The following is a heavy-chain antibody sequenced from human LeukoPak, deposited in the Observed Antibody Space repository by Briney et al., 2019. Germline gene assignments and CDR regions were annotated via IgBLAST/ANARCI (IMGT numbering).Heavy chain of an antibody. V-gene: IGHV4-61*01. D-gene: IGHD4-23*01. Sequence: SETLSLTCTVSGGSISSGSYYWSWIRQPPGKGLEWIGYIHYSGSTNYNPSLKSRVTISVDTSKNQFSLKLSSVTAADTAVYYCARGAPGYGGKLGSFDYWGQGTLVTVSS. CDR1: GGSISSGSYY. CDR3: ARGAPGYGGKLGSFDY. J-gene: IGHJ4*02. CDR2: IHYSGST.